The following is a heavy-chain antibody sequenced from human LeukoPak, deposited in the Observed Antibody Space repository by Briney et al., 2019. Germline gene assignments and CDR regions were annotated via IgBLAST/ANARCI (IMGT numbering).Heavy chain of an antibody. V-gene: IGHV3-53*01. CDR1: GGSISSYY. CDR3: ARSDGIAKAGPFDY. Sequence: ETLSLTCTVSGGSISSYYWSWVRQAPGMGLVWVSGIDGGANTQYANSVTGRFTISRDSSKNTLYLQMNSLRAEDTAVYYCARSDGIAKAGPFDYWGQGALVTVS. CDR2: IDGGANT. D-gene: IGHD6-13*01. J-gene: IGHJ4*02.